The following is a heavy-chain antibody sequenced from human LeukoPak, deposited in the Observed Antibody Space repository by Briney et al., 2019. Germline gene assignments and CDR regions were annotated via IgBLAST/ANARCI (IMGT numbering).Heavy chain of an antibody. D-gene: IGHD6-25*01. CDR2: ITGRGGNT. J-gene: IGHJ4*02. Sequence: GGSLRLSCAASGFTFSSFPMSWVRQAPGKGLEWVSWITGRGGNTYYADSVEGRFTISRDNSKHTRSVQMDSLRADDVAVYYCASDRAAFDYWGQGTLVSVCS. CDR3: ASDRAAFDY. CDR1: GFTFSSFP. V-gene: IGHV3-23*01.